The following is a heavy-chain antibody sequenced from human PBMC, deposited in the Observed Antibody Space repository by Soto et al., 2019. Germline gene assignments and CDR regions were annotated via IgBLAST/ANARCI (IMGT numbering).Heavy chain of an antibody. D-gene: IGHD6-13*01. CDR2: INHSGST. V-gene: IGHV4-34*01. J-gene: IGHJ4*02. CDR3: ARSLGIAAAGVDY. CDR1: GGSFSGYY. Sequence: QVQLQQWGAGLLKPSETLSLTCAVYGGSFSGYYWSWIRQPPGKGLEWIGEINHSGSTNYNPSLTSRVTISVDTSKNQFSLKLSSVTAADTAVYYCARSLGIAAAGVDYWGQGTLVTVSS.